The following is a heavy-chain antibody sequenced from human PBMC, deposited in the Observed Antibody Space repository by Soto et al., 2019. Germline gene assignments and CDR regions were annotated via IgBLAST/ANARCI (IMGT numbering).Heavy chain of an antibody. D-gene: IGHD2-8*01. J-gene: IGHJ4*02. CDR3: ASHRTFWPFDY. CDR1: GGFISTRGSISTRSFY. V-gene: IGHV4-39*01. CDR2: ISYSDGS. Sequence: SETLSLTCTVSGGFISTRGSISTRSFYWGWMRQPPGKGLQWIASISYSDGSFYNSSLKSRLTISVDTSKNQFSLSLRSVTAADTAVYYCASHRTFWPFDYWGQGTVVTVSS.